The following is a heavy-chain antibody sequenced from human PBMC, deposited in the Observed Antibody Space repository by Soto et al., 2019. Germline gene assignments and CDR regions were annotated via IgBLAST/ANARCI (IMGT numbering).Heavy chain of an antibody. J-gene: IGHJ3*01. D-gene: IGHD1-1*01. CDR1: GLTVSGKKY. CDR2: VYDVDGT. Sequence: GGSLRLSCAASGLTVSGKKYIAWVRQAPGKGLEWVSGVYDVDGTYYADSVKGRFTISRDTSKTIVFLEMNDLRHDDTAVYYCASWLQREHAYDVWGLGTTVTVSS. V-gene: IGHV3-53*01. CDR3: ASWLQREHAYDV.